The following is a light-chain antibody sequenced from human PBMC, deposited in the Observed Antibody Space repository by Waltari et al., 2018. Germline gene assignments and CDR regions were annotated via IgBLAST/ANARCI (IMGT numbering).Light chain of an antibody. V-gene: IGKV3-20*01. J-gene: IGKJ1*01. CDR2: GAS. Sequence: EIVLTQSPGTLSLSPGARATLSCRASPSVGRSLAWYQQKPGQAPRLLIYGASNRAPGIPDRFSGSGSGTDFILTISRLEPEDFGLYSCQHYVRLPATFGQGTKVEIK. CDR1: PSVGRS. CDR3: QHYVRLPAT.